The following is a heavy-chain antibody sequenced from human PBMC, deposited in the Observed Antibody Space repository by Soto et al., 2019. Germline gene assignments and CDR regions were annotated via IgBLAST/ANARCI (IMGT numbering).Heavy chain of an antibody. J-gene: IGHJ5*02. CDR1: GGTFSSYA. CDR2: IIPIFGTA. D-gene: IGHD2-2*02. Sequence: RASVKVSCKASGGTFSSYAISWVRQAPGQGLEWMGGIIPIFGTANYAQKFQGRVTITADESTSTAYMELSSLRSEDTAVYYCARRYCSSTSCYIEGYNWFDPWGQGTLVTVSS. V-gene: IGHV1-69*13. CDR3: ARRYCSSTSCYIEGYNWFDP.